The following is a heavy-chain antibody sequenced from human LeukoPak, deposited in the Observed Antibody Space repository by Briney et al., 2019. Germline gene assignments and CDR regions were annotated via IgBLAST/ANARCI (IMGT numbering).Heavy chain of an antibody. CDR1: GGSISTYY. CDR2: IYYRGST. J-gene: IGHJ5*02. V-gene: IGHV4-59*01. Sequence: VKPSETLSLTCTVSGGSISTYYWSWLRQSPGKGLEWIGYIYYRGSTNYNPSLESRVTISIDTSENQFSLRLSSVTAADTAVYFCAGAISNWFDPWGQGTLVTVSS. CDR3: AGAISNWFDP.